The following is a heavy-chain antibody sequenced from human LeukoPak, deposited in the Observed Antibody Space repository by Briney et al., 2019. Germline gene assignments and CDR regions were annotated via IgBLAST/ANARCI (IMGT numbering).Heavy chain of an antibody. D-gene: IGHD2-2*01. CDR1: GYTFTSYG. CDR3: ARDGPAPYCSSTSCYGKGSGYYYYGMDV. Sequence: GASVKVSCKASGYTFTSYGISWVRQAPGQGLEWMGWISAYNGNTNYAQKLQGRVTMTTDTSTSTAYMELRSLRSDDTAVNHCARDGPAPYCSSTSCYGKGSGYYYYGMDVWGQGTTVTVSS. V-gene: IGHV1-18*01. J-gene: IGHJ6*02. CDR2: ISAYNGNT.